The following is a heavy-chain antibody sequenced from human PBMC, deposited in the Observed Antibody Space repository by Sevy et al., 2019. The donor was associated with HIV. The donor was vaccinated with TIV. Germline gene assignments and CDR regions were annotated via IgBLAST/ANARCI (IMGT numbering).Heavy chain of an antibody. CDR3: VRDRPGPKHYMDV. CDR1: GFIFSTDW. Sequence: GGSLRLSCVASGFIFSTDWMHWVRQAPGKGLVWVSRIDTDGSDTSHADSVKGRFTISRDNAKNTLYLQMNSLGAEDTAVYYCVRDRPGPKHYMDVWGKGTTVTVSS. J-gene: IGHJ6*03. V-gene: IGHV3-74*01. CDR2: IDTDGSDT.